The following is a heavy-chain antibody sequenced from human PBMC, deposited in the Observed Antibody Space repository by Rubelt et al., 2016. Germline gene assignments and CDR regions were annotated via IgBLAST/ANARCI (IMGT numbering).Heavy chain of an antibody. CDR1: GGSISSSSYY. CDR2: IHHSGST. J-gene: IGHJ4*02. D-gene: IGHD6-13*01. CDR3: ARGGGYTYVQGQNDY. V-gene: IGHV4-39*07. Sequence: QLQLQESGPGLVKPSETLSLTCTVSGGSISSSSYYWGWIRQPPGKGLEWIGSIHHSGSTYHNPARKSRVTILVETSKNQFSRNLSVVTAADTAVYYCARGGGYTYVQGQNDYWGQGTLVTVSS.